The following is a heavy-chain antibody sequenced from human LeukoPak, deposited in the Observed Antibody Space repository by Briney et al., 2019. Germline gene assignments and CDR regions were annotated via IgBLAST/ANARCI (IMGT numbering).Heavy chain of an antibody. V-gene: IGHV3-23*01. CDR2: ITGSGGST. J-gene: IGHJ5*02. Sequence: GGTLRLSCAASGFTFSNYGMSWARQAPGKGLEWVSAITGSGGSTYYADSVKGRFTISRDNSKNTLYLQMNSLRAEDTAVYYCAKDGSSGYYLTGNWFDPWGQGTLVTVSP. CDR1: GFTFSNYG. D-gene: IGHD3-22*01. CDR3: AKDGSSGYYLTGNWFDP.